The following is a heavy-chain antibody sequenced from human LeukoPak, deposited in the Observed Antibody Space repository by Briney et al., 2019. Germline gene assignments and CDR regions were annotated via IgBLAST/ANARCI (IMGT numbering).Heavy chain of an antibody. D-gene: IGHD6-6*01. CDR1: GFTFSNYA. Sequence: GGSLRLSCAASGFTFSNYALNGVRKAPGEGLEWVSEIGGSGGSIYYADSVKGRFTISRDSSKNTLYLQMNSLRAEDTAVYYCAKDYGSSVGNSYYGMDVWGHGTTVIVSS. J-gene: IGHJ6*02. CDR3: AKDYGSSVGNSYYGMDV. CDR2: IGGSGGSI. V-gene: IGHV3-23*01.